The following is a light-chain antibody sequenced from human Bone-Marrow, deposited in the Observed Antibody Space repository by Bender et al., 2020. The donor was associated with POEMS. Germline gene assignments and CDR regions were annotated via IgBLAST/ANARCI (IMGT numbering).Light chain of an antibody. CDR3: SSYSDTATRVV. Sequence: QSALTQPASVSGSPGQSITISCTGSSSDVGRYDYVSWYQHHPGKAPKLLIYDVTKRPSGVPDRFSGSKSGNTASLTISGLQTEDEADYFCSSYSDTATRVVFGGGTKLTVL. J-gene: IGLJ2*01. CDR1: SSDVGRYDY. CDR2: DVT. V-gene: IGLV2-14*03.